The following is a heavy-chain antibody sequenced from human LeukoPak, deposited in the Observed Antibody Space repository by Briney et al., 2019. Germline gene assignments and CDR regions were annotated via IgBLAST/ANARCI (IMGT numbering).Heavy chain of an antibody. V-gene: IGHV1-2*02. J-gene: IGHJ4*02. Sequence: GASVKVSCKASGYTFTGYYMHWVRQAPGQGLEWMGWINPNSGGTNYAQKFQGRVTMTTDTSTSTAYMELRSLRSDDTAVYYCAREYSHSSCWLRLVGSGRPLTYFDYWGQGTLVTVSS. CDR2: INPNSGGT. CDR1: GYTFTGYY. D-gene: IGHD6-19*01. CDR3: AREYSHSSCWLRLVGSGRPLTYFDY.